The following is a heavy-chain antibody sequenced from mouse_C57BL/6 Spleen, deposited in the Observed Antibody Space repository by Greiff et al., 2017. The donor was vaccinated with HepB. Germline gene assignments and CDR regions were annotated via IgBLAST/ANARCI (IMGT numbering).Heavy chain of an antibody. V-gene: IGHV14-4*01. J-gene: IGHJ2*01. CDR3: TTGYYGSRRYYFDY. CDR1: GFNIKDDY. D-gene: IGHD1-1*01. CDR2: IDPENGDT. Sequence: VHVKQSGAELVRPGASVKLSCTASGFNIKDDYMHWVKQRPEQGLEWIGWIDPENGDTEYASKFQGKATITADTSSNTAYLQLSSLTSEDTAVYYCTTGYYGSRRYYFDYWGQGTTLTVSS.